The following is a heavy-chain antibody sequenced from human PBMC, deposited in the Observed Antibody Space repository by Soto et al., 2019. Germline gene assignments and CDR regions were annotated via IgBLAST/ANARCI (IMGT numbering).Heavy chain of an antibody. D-gene: IGHD3-9*01. CDR3: ARHFRRRYDILTGYPRSGNYYFDY. CDR2: IYYSGST. V-gene: IGHV4-39*01. Sequence: PSETLSLTCTVSGGSISSSSYYWGWIRQPPGKGLEWIGSIYYSGSTYYNPSLKSRVTISVDTSKNQFSLKLSSVTAADTAVYYCARHFRRRYDILTGYPRSGNYYFDYWGQGTLVTVSS. CDR1: GGSISSSSYY. J-gene: IGHJ4*02.